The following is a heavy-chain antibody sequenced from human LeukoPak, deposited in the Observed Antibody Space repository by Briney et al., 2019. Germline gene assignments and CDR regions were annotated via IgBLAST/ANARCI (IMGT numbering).Heavy chain of an antibody. V-gene: IGHV3-53*01. D-gene: IGHD6-19*01. Sequence: GGSLRLSCATSGFTVSSNYMSWVRQAPGKGLEWVSVIYSGGSTYYEDSVKGRFTISRDNSKNTLYLQMNSLRAEDTAVYYCARASAVADVLDYWGQGSLVTVSS. CDR1: GFTVSSNY. CDR3: ARASAVADVLDY. CDR2: IYSGGST. J-gene: IGHJ4*02.